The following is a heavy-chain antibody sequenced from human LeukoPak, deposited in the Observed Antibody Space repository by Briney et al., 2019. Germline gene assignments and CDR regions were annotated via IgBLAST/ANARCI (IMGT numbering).Heavy chain of an antibody. Sequence: GRSLRLSCTTSGFTLGDYGLTWVRQAPGKGLEWVGFIRSKAFGGTTEYAASVKGRFTISRDDSKSIAYLQMSSLKTEDTAVYYCTRVGSSFFYFFDFWGKGTLVTVSS. CDR3: TRVGSSFFYFFDF. J-gene: IGHJ4*02. CDR1: GFTLGDYG. D-gene: IGHD6-13*01. CDR2: IRSKAFGGTT. V-gene: IGHV3-49*04.